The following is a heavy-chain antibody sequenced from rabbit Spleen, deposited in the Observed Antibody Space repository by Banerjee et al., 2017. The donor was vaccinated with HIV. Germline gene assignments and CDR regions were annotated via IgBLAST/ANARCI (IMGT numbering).Heavy chain of an antibody. CDR3: ARDSVSSYYPQFNL. D-gene: IGHD8-1*01. CDR1: GFSFSGAYY. CDR2: IYTGTSGST. V-gene: IGHV1S40*01. J-gene: IGHJ4*01. Sequence: QSLEESGGGLVQPEGSLTLTCTASGFSFSGAYYMCWVRQAPGKGLEWIACIYTGTSGSTYYANWTKGRFTISKTSSTTVTLQMTSLTAADTATYFCARDSVSSYYPQFNLWGPGTLVTVS.